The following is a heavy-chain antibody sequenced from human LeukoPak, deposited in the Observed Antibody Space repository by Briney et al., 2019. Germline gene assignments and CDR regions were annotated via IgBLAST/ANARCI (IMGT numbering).Heavy chain of an antibody. CDR2: IRSSGDSA. V-gene: IGHV3-23*01. CDR1: GFAFSGYA. CDR3: AKGYYASGSSLSAFDS. J-gene: IGHJ4*02. D-gene: IGHD3-10*01. Sequence: GGSLRLSCAASGFAFSGYAMNWVRQAPGKGLEWVSVIRSSGDSAYYADFVKGRFTISRDNSKNTLYLQMNSLRAEDTAVYYCAKGYYASGSSLSAFDSWGQGTLVTVSS.